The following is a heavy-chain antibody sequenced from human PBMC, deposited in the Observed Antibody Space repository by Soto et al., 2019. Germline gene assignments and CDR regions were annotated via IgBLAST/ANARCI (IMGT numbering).Heavy chain of an antibody. J-gene: IGHJ4*02. CDR1: GCTFSSYA. D-gene: IGHD6-19*01. CDR3: ARDARHSSGWYLPYFDY. V-gene: IGHV1-69*01. CDR2: IIPIFGTA. Sequence: QVQLVQSGAEVKKPGSSVKVSCKASGCTFSSYAISWVRQAPGQGLEWMGGIIPIFGTANYAQKFQGRVTITADESTSTAYMELSSLRSEDTAVYYCARDARHSSGWYLPYFDYWGQGTLVTVSS.